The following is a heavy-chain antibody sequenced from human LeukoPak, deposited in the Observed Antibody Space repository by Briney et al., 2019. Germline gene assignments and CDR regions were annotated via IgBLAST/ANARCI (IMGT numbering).Heavy chain of an antibody. CDR2: IYPGDSDT. V-gene: IGHV5-51*01. CDR1: GCGFTSYW. J-gene: IGHJ4*02. D-gene: IGHD3-22*01. Sequence: PGAALQISCKGAGCGFTSYWIGWGRRLPGEGLEGMGIIYPGDSDTRYSPSFQGQVTISADKSISTSYLQWSSVKASDTAMYYCARLPYYDSSGYYFNYWGQGTLVTVSS. CDR3: ARLPYYDSSGYYFNY.